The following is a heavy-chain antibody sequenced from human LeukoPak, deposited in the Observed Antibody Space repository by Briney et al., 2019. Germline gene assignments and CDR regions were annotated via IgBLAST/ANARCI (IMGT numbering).Heavy chain of an antibody. V-gene: IGHV6-1*01. CDR3: ARAVAGGRYFDL. CDR2: TYFMSEWSN. CDR1: GCIVPSNSAA. D-gene: IGHD4-23*01. J-gene: IGHJ2*01. Sequence: SQTLSLTCVISGCIVPSNSAAWTCIRQSPSRGLEWLGRTYFMSEWSNTYAPSMTSRITNNADTSKNQFSLQLNSVTPEDTAVYFCARAVAGGRYFDLWGRGTLVTVSS.